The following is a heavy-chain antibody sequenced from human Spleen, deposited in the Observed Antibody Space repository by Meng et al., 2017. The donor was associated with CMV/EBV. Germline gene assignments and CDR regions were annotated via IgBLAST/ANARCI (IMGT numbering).Heavy chain of an antibody. CDR2: ISESGTTA. CDR1: KFSFSTYA. D-gene: IGHD3-3*01. Sequence: GESLKISCAASKFSFSTYAMGWVRQAPGKGLEWVSAISESGTTAYYADSVKGRFTISRDNSKSPLFLQMNSLRAEDTAVYYCARGTIFGVVRHYYYYYGMDVWGQGTTVTVSS. J-gene: IGHJ6*02. CDR3: ARGTIFGVVRHYYYYYGMDV. V-gene: IGHV3-23*01.